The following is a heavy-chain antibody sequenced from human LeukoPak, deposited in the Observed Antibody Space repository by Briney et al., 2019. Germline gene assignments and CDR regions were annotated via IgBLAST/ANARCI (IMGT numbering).Heavy chain of an antibody. D-gene: IGHD4-17*01. Sequence: GGSLRLSCAASGFTFSGSAMHWVRQASGKGLEWVGRIRSKANSYATAYAASVKGRFTISRDDSKNTAYLQMNSLKTEDTAVYYCTRYPDYGDYYHAFDYWGQGTLVTVSS. CDR1: GFTFSGSA. CDR3: TRYPDYGDYYHAFDY. J-gene: IGHJ4*02. V-gene: IGHV3-73*01. CDR2: IRSKANSYAT.